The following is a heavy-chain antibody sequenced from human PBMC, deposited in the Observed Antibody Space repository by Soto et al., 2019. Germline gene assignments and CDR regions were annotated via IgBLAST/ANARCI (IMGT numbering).Heavy chain of an antibody. CDR3: ARDPTLDY. J-gene: IGHJ4*02. D-gene: IGHD4-17*01. Sequence: GGSLRLSCAASGFIVSSNYMSWVRQAPGKGLEWVAVISYDGSNKYYADSVKGRFTTSRDNSKNTLYLQMNSLRAEDTAVYYCARDPTLDYWGQGTLVTVSS. V-gene: IGHV3-30-3*01. CDR1: GFIVSSNY. CDR2: ISYDGSNK.